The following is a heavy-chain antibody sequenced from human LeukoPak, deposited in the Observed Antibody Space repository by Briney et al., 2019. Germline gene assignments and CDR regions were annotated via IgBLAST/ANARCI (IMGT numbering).Heavy chain of an antibody. V-gene: IGHV4-30-2*01. Sequence: PSQTLSLTCTVSGGSISSGGYYWSWLRQPPGKGLEWIGYIYHSGSTYYYPSLKSRITISVDRSKNQFSLKLSSVTAADTAVYYCARGPLTGTAGEWGQGTLVTVSS. J-gene: IGHJ4*02. CDR2: IYHSGST. D-gene: IGHD1-7*01. CDR1: GGSISSGGYY. CDR3: ARGPLTGTAGE.